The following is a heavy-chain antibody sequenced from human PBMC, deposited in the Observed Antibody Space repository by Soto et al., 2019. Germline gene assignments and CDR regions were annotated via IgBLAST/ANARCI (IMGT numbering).Heavy chain of an antibody. CDR3: ARDAKRRSRCIGLCYYYYCYMDV. D-gene: IGHD1-26*01. J-gene: IGHJ6*03. CDR2: INSDGSTT. CDR1: GFTFSSYW. V-gene: IGHV3-74*01. Sequence: EVQLVESGGGLVQPGGSLRLSCAVSGFTFSSYWIHWVRQAPGKGLVWVSRINSDGSTTSYADSVKGRFTISRDNAKNTLYLQMNSLRAEDTAVYYCARDAKRRSRCIGLCYYYYCYMDVWGKGTTVTVSS.